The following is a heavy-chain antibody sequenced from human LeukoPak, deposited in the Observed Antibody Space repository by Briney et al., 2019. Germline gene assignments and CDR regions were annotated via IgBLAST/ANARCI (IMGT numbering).Heavy chain of an antibody. CDR1: GYTFTSYY. D-gene: IGHD3-22*01. CDR3: ARDGYYYDSSGYSGHGY. J-gene: IGHJ4*02. Sequence: ASVKVSCKASGYTFTSYYMHWVRQAPGQGLEWMGIINPSGGSTSYAQKLQGRVTMTTDTSTSTAYMELRSLRSDDTAVYYCARDGYYYDSSGYSGHGYWGQGTLVTVSS. CDR2: INPSGGST. V-gene: IGHV1-46*01.